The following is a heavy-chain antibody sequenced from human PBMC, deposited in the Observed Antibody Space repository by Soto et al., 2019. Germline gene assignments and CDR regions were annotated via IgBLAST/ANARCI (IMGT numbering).Heavy chain of an antibody. CDR3: ARDPAAVQGDY. J-gene: IGHJ4*02. Sequence: SVKGSCKASGGTFSSSAISWVRQAPGQGLEWMGGIIPIFGTANYAQKFQGRVTITADKSTSTAYMELSSLRSEDTAVYYCARDPAAVQGDYWGQGTLVTVA. V-gene: IGHV1-69*06. CDR2: IIPIFGTA. CDR1: GGTFSSSA. D-gene: IGHD3-10*01.